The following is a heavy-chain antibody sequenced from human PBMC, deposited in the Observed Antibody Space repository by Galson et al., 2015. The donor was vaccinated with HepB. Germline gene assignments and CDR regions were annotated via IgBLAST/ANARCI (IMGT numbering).Heavy chain of an antibody. J-gene: IGHJ4*02. Sequence: SLRLSCAASGFSFNSYTMHWVRQAPGKGLEWVAAISDDGSNQYYADSVRGRISISRDNFKNTMYLQMNSLRVEDTAVYYCARGHSSEYVPTPFDKWGRGTLVTISS. CDR3: ARGHSSEYVPTPFDK. V-gene: IGHV3-30*04. CDR2: ISDDGSNQ. CDR1: GFSFNSYT. D-gene: IGHD3-22*01.